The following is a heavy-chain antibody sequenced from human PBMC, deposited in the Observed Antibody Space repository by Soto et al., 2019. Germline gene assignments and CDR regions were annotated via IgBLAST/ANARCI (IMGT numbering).Heavy chain of an antibody. Sequence: QVQLQQWGAGLLKPSETLSLTGAVYGGSFSDYFWSWIRQPPGKGLEWIGEINHSGTTNYNPSLKSRLTISLDTSKNHVSLNLTSVTAADTAVYYSVATTMAYYYGMDVWGQGTTVTVSS. CDR1: GGSFSDYF. D-gene: IGHD5-12*01. CDR2: INHSGTT. CDR3: VATTMAYYYGMDV. J-gene: IGHJ6*02. V-gene: IGHV4-34*01.